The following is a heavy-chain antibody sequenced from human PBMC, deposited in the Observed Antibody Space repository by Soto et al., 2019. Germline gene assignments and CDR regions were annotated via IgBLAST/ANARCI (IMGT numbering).Heavy chain of an antibody. CDR3: ARDRGYCSGGSCQPPYYYMDV. D-gene: IGHD2-15*01. CDR2: INPNSGGT. Sequence: ASVKVSCKASGYTFTGYYMHWVRQAPGQGLEWMGWINPNSGGTNYAQKFQGWVTMTRDTSISTAYMELSRLRSDDTAVYYCARDRGYCSGGSCQPPYYYMDVWGKGTTVTVSS. J-gene: IGHJ6*03. CDR1: GYTFTGYY. V-gene: IGHV1-2*04.